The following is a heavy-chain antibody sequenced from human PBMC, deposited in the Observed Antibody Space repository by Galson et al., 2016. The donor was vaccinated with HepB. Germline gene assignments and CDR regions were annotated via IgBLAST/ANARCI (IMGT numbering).Heavy chain of an antibody. CDR1: GFTLDHYA. V-gene: IGHV3-9*01. CDR2: ISWNSGSI. CDR3: AKDSGAHYYDSGGYRRNASDI. Sequence: SLRLSCAASGFTLDHYAMHWVRQAPGKGLEWVSGISWNSGSIGYADSVKGRFTISRDNAKNSLYLQMNSLRAGDTALYYCAKDSGAHYYDSGGYRRNASDIWGQGTMVTVSS. D-gene: IGHD3-22*01. J-gene: IGHJ3*02.